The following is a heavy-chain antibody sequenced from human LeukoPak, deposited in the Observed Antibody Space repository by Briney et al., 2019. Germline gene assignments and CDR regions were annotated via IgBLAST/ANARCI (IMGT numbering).Heavy chain of an antibody. Sequence: GGSLRLSCAASGFTFSDYGMHWVRQAPGKGLEGVAVIWHDGSNKYYADSVQGRFTISRDSSKNTLYLQMNSLRAEDTAVYYCAKDGDAGTSYYFYYMDVGGKGTTVTASS. V-gene: IGHV3-33*06. CDR3: AKDGDAGTSYYFYYMDV. CDR2: IWHDGSNK. CDR1: GFTFSDYG. D-gene: IGHD7-27*01. J-gene: IGHJ6*03.